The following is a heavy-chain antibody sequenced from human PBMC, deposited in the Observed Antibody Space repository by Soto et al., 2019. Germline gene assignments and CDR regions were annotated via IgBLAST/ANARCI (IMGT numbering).Heavy chain of an antibody. CDR2: ISGSGGST. D-gene: IGHD3-10*02. Sequence: KGPEWVSGISGSGGSTDYADSVKGRFTISRDNSKNTLYLQMNSLRADDTAVFYCQAQDGIRDVRSVSAFLLNRASDLGIPAE. J-gene: IGHJ1*01. CDR3: QAQDGIRDVRSVSAFLLNRASDLGIPAE. V-gene: IGHV3-23*01.